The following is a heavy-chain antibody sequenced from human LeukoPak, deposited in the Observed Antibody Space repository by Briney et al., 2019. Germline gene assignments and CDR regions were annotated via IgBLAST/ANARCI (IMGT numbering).Heavy chain of an antibody. V-gene: IGHV1-69*13. CDR1: GGTFSSYA. CDR3: ARDPVAPVVPAAKAFDI. Sequence: SVKVSCKASGGTFSSYAISWVRQAPGQGLEWMGGIIPIFGTANYAQKFQGRVAITADESTSTAYMELSSLRSEDTAVYYCARDPVAPVVPAAKAFDIRGQGTMVTVSS. D-gene: IGHD2-2*01. CDR2: IIPIFGTA. J-gene: IGHJ3*02.